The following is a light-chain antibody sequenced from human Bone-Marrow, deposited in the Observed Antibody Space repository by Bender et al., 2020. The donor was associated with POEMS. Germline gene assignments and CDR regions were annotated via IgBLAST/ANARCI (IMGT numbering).Light chain of an antibody. V-gene: IGLV2-23*02. Sequence: QSALTQPASVSGSPGQSITLSCTGTSSDVVSHNLVSWYQQEPGKAPKLMIYEVTKRPSGVSNRFSGSKPGNTASLTISGLQAEDEADYYCCSFAGGYTWVFGGGTKLTVL. J-gene: IGLJ3*02. CDR2: EVT. CDR1: SSDVVSHNL. CDR3: CSFAGGYTWV.